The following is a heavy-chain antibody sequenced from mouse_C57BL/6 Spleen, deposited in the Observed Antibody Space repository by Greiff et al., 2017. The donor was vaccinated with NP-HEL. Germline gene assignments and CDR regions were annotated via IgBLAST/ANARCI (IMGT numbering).Heavy chain of an antibody. CDR1: GYTFTSYW. J-gene: IGHJ4*01. CDR3: ARGVLRNYAMDY. CDR2: IYPGSGST. V-gene: IGHV1-55*01. D-gene: IGHD1-1*01. Sequence: VQLQQSGAELVKPGASVKMSCKASGYTFTSYWITWVKQRPGQGLEWIGDIYPGSGSTNYNEKFKSKATLTVDTSSSTAYMQLSSLTSEDSAVYYCARGVLRNYAMDYWGQGTSVTVSS.